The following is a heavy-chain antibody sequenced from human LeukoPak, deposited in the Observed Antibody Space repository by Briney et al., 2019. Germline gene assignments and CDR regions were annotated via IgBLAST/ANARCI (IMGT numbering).Heavy chain of an antibody. CDR2: ISSSSSTI. D-gene: IGHD3-9*01. CDR3: ARDRRYDILTGFSNFFDY. Sequence: GGSLRLSCAASGFTFSSYSVNWVRQAPGKGLEWVSYISSSSSTIYYADSVKGRFTISRDNSKNTLYLQMNSLRGEDTAVYYCARDRRYDILTGFSNFFDYWGQGTLVTVSS. J-gene: IGHJ4*02. CDR1: GFTFSSYS. V-gene: IGHV3-48*01.